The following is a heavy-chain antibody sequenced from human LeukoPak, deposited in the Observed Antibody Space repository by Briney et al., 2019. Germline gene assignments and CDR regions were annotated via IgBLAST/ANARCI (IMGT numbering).Heavy chain of an antibody. V-gene: IGHV4-4*02. D-gene: IGHD5-12*01. CDR3: AGQYSGYDFDY. J-gene: IGHJ4*02. CDR2: IYHSGST. Sequence: SGTLSLTCAVSGGSISSSNWWSWVRQPPGKGLEWIGEIYHSGSTNYNPSLKSRVTMSVDTSKNQFSLKLSSVTAADTAVYYCAGQYSGYDFDYWGQGTLVTVSS. CDR1: GGSISSSNW.